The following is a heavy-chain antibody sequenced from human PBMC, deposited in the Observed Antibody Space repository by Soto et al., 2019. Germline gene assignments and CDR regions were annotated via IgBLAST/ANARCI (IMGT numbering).Heavy chain of an antibody. CDR3: ARGKVTLVKSWFDP. J-gene: IGHJ5*02. CDR1: GGSISSSNW. D-gene: IGHD3-9*01. CDR2: IYHSGST. V-gene: IGHV4-4*02. Sequence: ASETLSLTCAVSGGSISSSNWWSWVRQPPGKGLEWIGEIYHSGSTNYNPSLKSRVTISVDKSKNQFSLKLSSVTAADTAVYYCARGKVTLVKSWFDPWGQGTLVTVSS.